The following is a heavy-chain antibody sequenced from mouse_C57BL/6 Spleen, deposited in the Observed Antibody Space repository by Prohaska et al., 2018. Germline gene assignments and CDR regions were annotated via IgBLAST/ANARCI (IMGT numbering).Heavy chain of an antibody. Sequence: HGKSLEWIGYINPNNGGTSYNQKFKGKATLTVNKSSSTAYMELRSLTSEDSAVYYCAITTVGDWGQGTTLTVSS. J-gene: IGHJ2*01. CDR2: INPNNGGT. CDR3: AITTVGD. V-gene: IGHV1-22*01. D-gene: IGHD1-1*01.